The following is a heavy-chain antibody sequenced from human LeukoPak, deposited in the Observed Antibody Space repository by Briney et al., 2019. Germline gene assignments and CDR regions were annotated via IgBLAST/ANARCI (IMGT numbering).Heavy chain of an antibody. CDR3: ARDLYYYGSGSYRDAADY. Sequence: GASVTVSCKASGYTFTGYYLHWVRQAPGQGLEWMGWISAYNGNTNYAQKLQGRVTITTDTSTSTAYMELRSLRSDDTAVYYCARDLYYYGSGSYRDAADYWGQGTLVTVSS. CDR1: GYTFTGYY. CDR2: ISAYNGNT. J-gene: IGHJ4*02. D-gene: IGHD3-10*01. V-gene: IGHV1-18*04.